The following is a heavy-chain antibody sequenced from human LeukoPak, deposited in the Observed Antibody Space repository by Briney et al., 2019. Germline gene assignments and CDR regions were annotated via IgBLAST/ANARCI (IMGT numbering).Heavy chain of an antibody. CDR3: ARDAGATTFSFIVY. Sequence: GGSLRLSCAASGFTFSSYGMQWVRQAPGKGLEWVAVIWYDGSNKYYADSVKGRFTISRDNSKNTLYLQMNSLRAEDTAVYYCARDAGATTFSFIVYWGQGTLVTVSS. CDR2: IWYDGSNK. J-gene: IGHJ4*02. D-gene: IGHD1-26*01. V-gene: IGHV3-33*01. CDR1: GFTFSSYG.